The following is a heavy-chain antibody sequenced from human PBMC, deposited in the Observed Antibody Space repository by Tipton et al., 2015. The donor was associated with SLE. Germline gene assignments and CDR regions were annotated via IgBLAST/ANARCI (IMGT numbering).Heavy chain of an antibody. V-gene: IGHV4-30-2*03. CDR1: GGSINSGGYS. CDR3: ARNLGPEWMATKRGYFDL. Sequence: TLSLTCAVSGGSINSGGYSWSWIRQPPGKGLEWIGSMYYSGNTYYDPSLKTRVTISVDTSKNQFSLKLSSVTAADTAVYYCARNLGPEWMATKRGYFDLWGRGTLVSVSS. J-gene: IGHJ2*01. D-gene: IGHD5-24*01. CDR2: MYYSGNT.